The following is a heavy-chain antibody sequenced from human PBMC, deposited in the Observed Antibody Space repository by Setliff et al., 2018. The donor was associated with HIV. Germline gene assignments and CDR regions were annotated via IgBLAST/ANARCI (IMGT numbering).Heavy chain of an antibody. D-gene: IGHD1-26*01. CDR1: GGSFSDYY. V-gene: IGHV4-34*01. CDR3: ARGGFKWSGSYADY. CDR2: IKHSGST. J-gene: IGHJ4*02. Sequence: PSETLSLPCAVHGGSFSDYYWTWIRQPPGKGLEWIGEIKHSGSTNYNPSLKSRVTISVDTAKNQFSLNLTSVTAADTAVYYCARGGFKWSGSYADYWGQGTLVTVS.